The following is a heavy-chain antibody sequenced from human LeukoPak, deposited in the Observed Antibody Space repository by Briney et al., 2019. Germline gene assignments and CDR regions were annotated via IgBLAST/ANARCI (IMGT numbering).Heavy chain of an antibody. J-gene: IGHJ5*02. CDR2: INDSGKTR. Sequence: GGSLRLSCAASEFTFSTYAMHWVRQAPGKGLEWISYINDSGKTRYYADSVKGRFIISRDNAKNSLYLQMNSLRAEDTAVYYCARGFYDGVNWFDPWGQGTLVTVSS. CDR1: EFTFSTYA. V-gene: IGHV3-48*04. CDR3: ARGFYDGVNWFDP. D-gene: IGHD5/OR15-5a*01.